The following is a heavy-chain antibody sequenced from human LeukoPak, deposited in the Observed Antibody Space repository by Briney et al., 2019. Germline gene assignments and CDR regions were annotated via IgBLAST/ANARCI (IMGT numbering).Heavy chain of an antibody. D-gene: IGHD3-22*01. CDR2: ISAYNGNT. CDR1: GYTFMMYG. V-gene: IGHV1-18*01. CDR3: ARPHFYESSGFYDY. J-gene: IGHJ4*02. Sequence: ASVKVSCRASGYTFMMYGMNWVRQAPGQGLEWVGWISAYNGNTDYAQNFQDRVTLTRDTSTNTVFMELTSLRSDDTAVYYCARPHFYESSGFYDYWGQGTLVTVYS.